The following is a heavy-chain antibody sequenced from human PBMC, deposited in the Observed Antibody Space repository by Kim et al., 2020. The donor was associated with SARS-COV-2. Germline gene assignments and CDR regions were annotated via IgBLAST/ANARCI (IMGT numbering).Heavy chain of an antibody. CDR3: ARDWEQWLVRRDYYYGMDI. CDR1: GFTFSSYS. V-gene: IGHV3-21*01. D-gene: IGHD6-19*01. CDR2: ISSSSSYI. J-gene: IGHJ6*02. Sequence: GGSLRLSCAASGFTFSSYSMNWVRQAPGKGLEWVSSISSSSSYIYYADSVKGRFTISRDNAKNSLYLQMITLRADDTAVYYYARDWEQWLVRRDYYYGMDILGQSPTGTVS.